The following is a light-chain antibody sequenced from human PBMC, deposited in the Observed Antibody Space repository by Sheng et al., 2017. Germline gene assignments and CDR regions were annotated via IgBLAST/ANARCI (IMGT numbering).Light chain of an antibody. V-gene: IGKV1-27*01. CDR3: QKYNSDPT. J-gene: IGKJ5*01. CDR1: QSISSW. Sequence: DIQMTQSPSTLSASVGDRVTITCRASQSISSWLAWYQQKPGKVPKLLIYAASTLQSRVPSRFSGSGSGTDFTLTISSLQPEDVATYYCQKYNSDPTFGQGTRLEIK. CDR2: AAS.